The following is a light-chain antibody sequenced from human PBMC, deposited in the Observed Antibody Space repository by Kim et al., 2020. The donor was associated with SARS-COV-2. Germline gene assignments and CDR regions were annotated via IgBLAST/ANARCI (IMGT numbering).Light chain of an antibody. CDR2: GAS. V-gene: IGKV3-15*01. CDR3: QHYNNCPQT. Sequence: VSPGGGTTLSCRTSQVVSSNLAWYQQKPGQAPRLLNYGASTRATGIPAMFSGSWSGTEFTLTISILQSEYFAVYYCQHYNNCPQTFGQGTKVDIK. J-gene: IGKJ1*01. CDR1: QVVSSN.